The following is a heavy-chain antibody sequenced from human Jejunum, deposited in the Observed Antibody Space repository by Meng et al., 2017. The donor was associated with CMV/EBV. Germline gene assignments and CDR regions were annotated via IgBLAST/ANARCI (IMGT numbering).Heavy chain of an antibody. CDR3: VRDAGWFHFDY. D-gene: IGHD2-15*01. Sequence: ASSLFSFRPSWMPWVRQAPGKGLEWLANVKEDGGQNTYVDSLKRRFTISRDNAKNSLYLQMNTLRADDTAVYYCVRDAGWFHFDYWGQGTLVTVSS. V-gene: IGHV3-7*01. CDR2: VKEDGGQN. CDR1: LFSFRPSW. J-gene: IGHJ4*02.